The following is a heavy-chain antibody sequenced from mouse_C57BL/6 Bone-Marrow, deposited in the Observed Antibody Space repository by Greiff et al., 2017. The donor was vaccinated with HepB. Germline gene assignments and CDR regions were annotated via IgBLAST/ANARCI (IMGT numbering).Heavy chain of an antibody. J-gene: IGHJ2*01. CDR2: IDPNSGGT. CDR1: GYTFTSYW. V-gene: IGHV1-72*01. Sequence: VKQSCKASGYTFTSYWMHWVKQRPGQGLEWIGRIDPNSGGTKYNEKFKSKATLTVDKPSSTAYLQLSSLTSEDSAVYYCARRDDGYSLFDYWGQGTTLTVSS. D-gene: IGHD2-3*01. CDR3: ARRDDGYSLFDY.